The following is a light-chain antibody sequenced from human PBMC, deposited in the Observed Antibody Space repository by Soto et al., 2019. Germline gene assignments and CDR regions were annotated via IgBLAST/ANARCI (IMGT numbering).Light chain of an antibody. CDR3: GSYTSSSALV. CDR2: EVI. Sequence: QSVLTQPPSASGSPGQSVAISCTGTSSDVGGYNYVSWYQQFPGKAPRLIVYEVINRPSGVSNRYSGSKSGNTASLIISGLQAEDEADYYCGSYTSSSALVFGGGTKLTVL. J-gene: IGLJ2*01. CDR1: SSDVGGYNY. V-gene: IGLV2-14*01.